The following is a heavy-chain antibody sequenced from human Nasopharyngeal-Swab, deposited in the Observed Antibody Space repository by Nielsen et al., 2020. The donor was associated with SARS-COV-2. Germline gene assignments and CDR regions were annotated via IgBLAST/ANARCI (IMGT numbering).Heavy chain of an antibody. CDR2: ISYDGSNK. D-gene: IGHD1-26*01. Sequence: GESLKISCAASGFTFSSYAMHWVRQAPGKGLEWVAVISYDGSNKYYADSVKGRFTISRDNSKNTLYLQMNSLRAEDTAVYYCARHGIFKWELRNCRGFDPWGQGTLVTVSS. CDR3: ARHGIFKWELRNCRGFDP. V-gene: IGHV3-30-3*01. CDR1: GFTFSSYA. J-gene: IGHJ5*02.